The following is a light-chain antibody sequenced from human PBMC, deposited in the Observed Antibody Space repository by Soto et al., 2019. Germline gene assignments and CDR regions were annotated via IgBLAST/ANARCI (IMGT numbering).Light chain of an antibody. CDR2: KAS. V-gene: IGKV1-5*03. J-gene: IGKJ2*01. CDR1: QSISTW. Sequence: DIQMTQSPSTLSASVGDRVTITCRASQSISTWLAWYQQKPGKAPKLLIYKASSLESGVPSRFSGSGSGTEFTLTIRSLQPDAFATYYCQQYNSYSSWAFGQGTKLESK. CDR3: QQYNSYSSWA.